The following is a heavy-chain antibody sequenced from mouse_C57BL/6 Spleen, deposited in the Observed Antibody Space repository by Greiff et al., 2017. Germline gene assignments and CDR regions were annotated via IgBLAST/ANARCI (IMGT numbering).Heavy chain of an antibody. D-gene: IGHD1-1*01. CDR1: GYTFTGYW. Sequence: QVQLKQSGAELMKPGASVKLSCKATGYTFTGYWIEWVKQRPGHGLEWIGEILPGSGSTNYNEKFKGKATFTADTSSNTAYMQLSSLTTEDSAIYYCARWGTTVVATRDYAMDYWGQGTSVTVSS. V-gene: IGHV1-9*01. J-gene: IGHJ4*01. CDR2: ILPGSGST. CDR3: ARWGTTVVATRDYAMDY.